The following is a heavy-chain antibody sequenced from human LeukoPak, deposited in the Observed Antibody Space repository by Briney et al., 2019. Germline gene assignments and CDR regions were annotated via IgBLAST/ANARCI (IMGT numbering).Heavy chain of an antibody. Sequence: GGSLRLSCAASGFTFSDYYMSWIRQAPGKGLEWVSYISSSGSFIYYADSVKGRFTISRDNAKNSLYLQMNSLRAEDTAVYYCARGSRNSRITMIPFDYWGQGTLVTVSS. J-gene: IGHJ4*02. V-gene: IGHV3-11*01. CDR1: GFTFSDYY. CDR3: ARGSRNSRITMIPFDY. CDR2: ISSSGSFI. D-gene: IGHD3-22*01.